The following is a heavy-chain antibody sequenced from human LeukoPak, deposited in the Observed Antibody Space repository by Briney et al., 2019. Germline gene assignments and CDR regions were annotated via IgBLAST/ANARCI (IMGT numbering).Heavy chain of an antibody. CDR3: ARAYFSGAYYYYMDV. D-gene: IGHD3-10*01. V-gene: IGHV1-69*10. Sequence: ASVKVSRKASGGTFSSYDISWVRQAPGQGLEWMGGIMPIPGTANYAQKFQGSVTITADKPTNTAYMELSSLRSADTAVYYCARAYFSGAYYYYMDVWGKGTTVTVSS. CDR1: GGTFSSYD. J-gene: IGHJ6*03. CDR2: IMPIPGTA.